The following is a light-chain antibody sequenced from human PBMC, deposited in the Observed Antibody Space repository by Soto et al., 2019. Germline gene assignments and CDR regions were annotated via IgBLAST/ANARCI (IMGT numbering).Light chain of an antibody. CDR3: ISYTRSNTLYVV. Sequence: QSALTQPASVSGSPGQSITISCTGTSSDVGGYNYVSWYQQHPGKAPKLMIYDVSNRPSGVSNRFSGSKSGNTASLTISGLQAEDEADYYCISYTRSNTLYVVFGGGTKLTV. CDR1: SSDVGGYNY. V-gene: IGLV2-14*01. J-gene: IGLJ2*01. CDR2: DVS.